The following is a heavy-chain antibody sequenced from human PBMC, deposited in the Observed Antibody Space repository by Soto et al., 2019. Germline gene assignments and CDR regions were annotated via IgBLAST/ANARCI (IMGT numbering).Heavy chain of an antibody. CDR3: ARVPSP. CDR2: IYHSGST. CDR1: GGPISSGGYS. V-gene: IGHV4-30-2*01. J-gene: IGHJ5*02. Sequence: QLQLQESGSGRVKPSQTLSLTCAVSGGPISSGGYSWSWIRQPPGKGLEWIGYIYHSGSTYYNPSLKSRVTISVDRSKNQFSLKLSSVTAADTAVYYCARVPSPWGQGTLVTVSS.